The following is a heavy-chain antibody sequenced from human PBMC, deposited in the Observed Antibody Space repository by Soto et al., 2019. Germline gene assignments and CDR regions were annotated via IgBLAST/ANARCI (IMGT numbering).Heavy chain of an antibody. D-gene: IGHD3-22*01. CDR1: GFTFSSDS. Sequence: PGGSLRLTCAASGFTFSSDSMNWVRQAPGKGLEWVSYISSSSSTIYYADSVKGRFTISRDNAKNSLYLQMNSLRDEDTAVYYCARPYYYDSSGYPDAFDIWGQGAMVTVSS. J-gene: IGHJ3*02. CDR2: ISSSSSTI. V-gene: IGHV3-48*02. CDR3: ARPYYYDSSGYPDAFDI.